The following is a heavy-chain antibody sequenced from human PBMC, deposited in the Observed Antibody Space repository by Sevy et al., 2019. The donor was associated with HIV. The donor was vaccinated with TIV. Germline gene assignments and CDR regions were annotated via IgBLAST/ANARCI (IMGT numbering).Heavy chain of an antibody. Sequence: ASVKVSCKASGYTFTNFYMHWVRQAPGQGLEWMGIINPSGGSTSYAQKFQGRVTMTRDTSTSTVYMEVRSLRSEDTALYYCAKSTGSGYSPPYFYHGGDVWGQGTTVTVSS. CDR3: AKSTGSGYSPPYFYHGGDV. J-gene: IGHJ6*02. V-gene: IGHV1-46*03. CDR1: GYTFTNFY. D-gene: IGHD3-3*01. CDR2: INPSGGST.